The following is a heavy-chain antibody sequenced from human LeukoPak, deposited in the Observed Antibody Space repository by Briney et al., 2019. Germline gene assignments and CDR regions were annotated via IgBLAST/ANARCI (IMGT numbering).Heavy chain of an antibody. D-gene: IGHD6-19*01. CDR3: ARVGWTPYYFDY. CDR2: IYSGGST. V-gene: IGHV3-53*01. Sequence: PGGSLRLSCAASGFTVRSNYMSWVRQAPGKGLEWVSVIYSGGSTYYADSVKGRFTISRDNSKNTLYLQMNSLRAEDTAVYYCARVGWTPYYFDYWGQGTLVTVSS. CDR1: GFTVRSNY. J-gene: IGHJ4*02.